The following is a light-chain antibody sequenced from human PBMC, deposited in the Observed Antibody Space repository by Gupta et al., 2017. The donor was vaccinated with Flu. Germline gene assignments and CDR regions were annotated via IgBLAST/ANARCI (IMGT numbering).Light chain of an antibody. CDR1: QSLLYSDGNTY. J-gene: IGKJ2*01. CDR2: QGS. Sequence: DVVMTQSPLSLPVTLGQPASSGCRSSQSLLYSDGNTYLNWVQQRPGQSPRGLIYQGSNRDYAVPDRLSGSRSGSDLTLKISRVVAADDGIYYCSQEKHWPSYFGQGTTVELK. CDR3: SQEKHWPSY. V-gene: IGKV2-30*01.